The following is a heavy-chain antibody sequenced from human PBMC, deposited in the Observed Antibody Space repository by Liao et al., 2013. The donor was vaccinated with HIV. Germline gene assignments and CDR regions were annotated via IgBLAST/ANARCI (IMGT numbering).Heavy chain of an antibody. D-gene: IGHD2-2*01. J-gene: IGHJ5*02. CDR1: GGSISSSSYY. CDR3: ARRVPAGWFDP. Sequence: QVQLQESGSGLVKPSETLSLTCSVSGGSISSSSYYWSWIRQPAGKGLEWIGRIYTTGGTNYNPSLKSRVTISVDTSKNQFSLKLSSVTAADTAVYYCARRVPAGWFDPWGQGTLVTVSS. CDR2: IYTTGGT. V-gene: IGHV4-61*02.